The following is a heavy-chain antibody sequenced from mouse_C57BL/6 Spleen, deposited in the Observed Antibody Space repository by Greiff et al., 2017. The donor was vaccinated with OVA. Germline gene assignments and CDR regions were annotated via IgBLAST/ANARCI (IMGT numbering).Heavy chain of an antibody. CDR3: ARGNWDNYLDY. J-gene: IGHJ2*01. CDR1: GFTFSDYG. CDR2: ISSGSSTI. V-gene: IGHV5-17*01. Sequence: EVKLMESGGGLVKPGGSLKLSCAASGFTFSDYGMHWVRQAPEKGLEWVAYISSGSSTIYYADTVKGRFTISRDNAKNTLFLQMTSLRSEDTAMYYCARGNWDNYLDYWGQGTTLTVSS. D-gene: IGHD4-1*01.